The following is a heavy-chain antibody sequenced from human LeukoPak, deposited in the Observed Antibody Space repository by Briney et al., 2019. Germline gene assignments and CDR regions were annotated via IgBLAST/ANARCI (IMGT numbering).Heavy chain of an antibody. J-gene: IGHJ6*02. CDR2: IKQDGSEK. CDR1: GSTFSSYW. CDR3: ARDLSGGLDGMDV. V-gene: IGHV3-7*04. D-gene: IGHD3-16*01. Sequence: GGSLRLSCAASGSTFSSYWMSWVRQAPGKGLEWVANIKQDGSEKYYVDSVKGRFTISRDNAKNSLCLQMNSLRAEDTAVYYCARDLSGGLDGMDVWGQGTTVTVSS.